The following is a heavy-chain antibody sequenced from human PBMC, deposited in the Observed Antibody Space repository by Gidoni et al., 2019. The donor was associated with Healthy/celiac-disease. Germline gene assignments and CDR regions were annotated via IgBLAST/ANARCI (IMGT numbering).Heavy chain of an antibody. J-gene: IGHJ4*02. CDR3: ALRPAVVVPAANDY. CDR1: VGTFSSYA. V-gene: IGHV1-69*01. D-gene: IGHD2-2*01. Sequence: QVQLVQSGAELKKPGSSVTVSCKASVGTFSSYAISRVRQAPGPGLEWMGGIIPIFGTENYAQKFQGRVTITADESTGTAYMELSSLRSEDTAVYYCALRPAVVVPAANDYWGRRTLVTVSS. CDR2: IIPIFGTE.